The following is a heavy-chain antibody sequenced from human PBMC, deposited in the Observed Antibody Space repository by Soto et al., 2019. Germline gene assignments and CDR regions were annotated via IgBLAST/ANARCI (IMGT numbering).Heavy chain of an antibody. J-gene: IGHJ5*01. D-gene: IGHD6-6*01. CDR3: ATGSARFDF. CDR2: VKSQIDGGTT. Sequence: EVQLVGSGGGSVNPGGSVRLSCAASGFTFTDAWMNWVRQVPGEGLEWVGHVKSQIDGGTTDSAAALDGRVTISRDDSKNMVYLQMNRLRTDDTAVYYCATGSARFDFWGQGTLVTVSS. CDR1: GFTFTDAW. V-gene: IGHV3-15*01.